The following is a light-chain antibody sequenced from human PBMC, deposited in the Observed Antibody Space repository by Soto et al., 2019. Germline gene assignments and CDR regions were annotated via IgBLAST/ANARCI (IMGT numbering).Light chain of an antibody. CDR3: QQDVNLPYT. Sequence: DIQMTQSPTSLAASVGDRVTITCQASQDLTNYLNWYQQKPGEAPKLLIYDTTTLEEGVPTRFSGGGSGTHFTFTSNGLQPEDAAIYFCQQDVNLPYTFGQGTKLE. CDR2: DTT. J-gene: IGKJ2*01. CDR1: QDLTNY. V-gene: IGKV1-33*01.